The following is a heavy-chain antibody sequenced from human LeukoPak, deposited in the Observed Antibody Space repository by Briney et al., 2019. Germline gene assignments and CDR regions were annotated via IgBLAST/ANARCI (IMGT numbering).Heavy chain of an antibody. D-gene: IGHD2-21*02. CDR2: ISNNGGST. J-gene: IGHJ3*02. CDR1: GFTFNNYV. CDR3: ASTVVVTALDAFDI. Sequence: SGGSLRLSCVASGFTFNNYVMSWVRQAPGKGLEWVSVISNNGGSTYYADSVKGRFTISRDNSKNTLHLQVNSLRAEDTAVYYCASTVVVTALDAFDIWGQGTMVTVSS. V-gene: IGHV3-23*01.